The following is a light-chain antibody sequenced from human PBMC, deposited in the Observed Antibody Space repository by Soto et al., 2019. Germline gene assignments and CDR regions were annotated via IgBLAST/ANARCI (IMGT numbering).Light chain of an antibody. CDR3: AAWDDRLNGYV. Sequence: QSVLTQPPSASGTPGQRVTISCSGSSSNIGSNTINWYQQLPGTAPKLLIYSNNQRPSGVPDRFSGSKSGTSASVAISGLQSEDEADYYCAAWDDRLNGYVFGTGTKLTVL. CDR2: SNN. CDR1: SSNIGSNT. J-gene: IGLJ1*01. V-gene: IGLV1-44*01.